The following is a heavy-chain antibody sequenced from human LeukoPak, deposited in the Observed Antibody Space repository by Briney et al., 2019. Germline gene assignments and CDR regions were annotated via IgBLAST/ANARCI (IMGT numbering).Heavy chain of an antibody. D-gene: IGHD3-22*01. Sequence: SETLSLTCTVSGGSISGGGYHWTWIRQHPGKGLEWIGYIYYTGSTYSNPSLKSRVTISVDTSKNQFSLKLSSMTAADTAVYYCARGYGADYYDSSGPIDYWGQGTLVTVSS. J-gene: IGHJ4*02. V-gene: IGHV4-31*03. CDR1: GGSISGGGYH. CDR3: ARGYGADYYDSSGPIDY. CDR2: IYYTGST.